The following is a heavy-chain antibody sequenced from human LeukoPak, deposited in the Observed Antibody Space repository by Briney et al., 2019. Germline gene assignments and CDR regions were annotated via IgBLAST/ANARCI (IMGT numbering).Heavy chain of an antibody. CDR3: AKVGKEYSSGWYYFDY. Sequence: GGSLRLSCAASGFTFSSYGMHWVRQAPGKGLEWVAVISYDGSNKYYADSVKGRFTISRDNSKNTLYLQMNSLRAEDTAIYYCAKVGKEYSSGWYYFDYWGQGTLVTVSS. D-gene: IGHD6-19*01. CDR2: ISYDGSNK. CDR1: GFTFSSYG. J-gene: IGHJ4*02. V-gene: IGHV3-30*18.